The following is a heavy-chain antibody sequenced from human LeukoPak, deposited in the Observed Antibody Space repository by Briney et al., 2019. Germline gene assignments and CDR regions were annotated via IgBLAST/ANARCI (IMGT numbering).Heavy chain of an antibody. CDR1: GFTFSSYA. CDR3: ARGSAKVPLDY. D-gene: IGHD4/OR15-4a*01. V-gene: IGHV3-30-3*01. J-gene: IGHJ4*02. Sequence: PGRSLRLSCAASGFTFSSYAMHWVRQAPGKGLEWVAVISYDGSNKYYADSVKGRFTISRDNSKNTLYLQMNSLRAEDTAVYYCARGSAKVPLDYWGQGTLVTVSS. CDR2: ISYDGSNK.